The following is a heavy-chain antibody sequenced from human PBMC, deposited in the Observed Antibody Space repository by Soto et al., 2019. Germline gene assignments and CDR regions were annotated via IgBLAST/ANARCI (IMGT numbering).Heavy chain of an antibody. J-gene: IGHJ3*02. CDR1: GGSISSYY. CDR3: ARDTLGATPSKAFDI. D-gene: IGHD1-26*01. Sequence: SETLSLTCTVSGGSISSYYWSWIRQPPGKGLEWIGYIYYSGNTNYNPSLKSRVTISVDTSQNQFSLKLSSVTPADTAVYYCARDTLGATPSKAFDIWGQGTMVTVSS. V-gene: IGHV4-59*01. CDR2: IYYSGNT.